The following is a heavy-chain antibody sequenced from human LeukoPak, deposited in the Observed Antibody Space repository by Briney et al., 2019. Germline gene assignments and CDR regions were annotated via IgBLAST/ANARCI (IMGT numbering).Heavy chain of an antibody. Sequence: ASVKLSCKASGYTFSGSYIHWVRQAPGQGLEWMGRINPNSGDTNYAQKFQGRVTMTRDTSISTAYMELSSLTSDDTAVYFCARSAEHCNNGVCFTDYYMDVWGKGTTVTVSS. D-gene: IGHD2-8*01. CDR3: ARSAEHCNNGVCFTDYYMDV. CDR1: GYTFSGSY. V-gene: IGHV1-2*06. J-gene: IGHJ6*03. CDR2: INPNSGDT.